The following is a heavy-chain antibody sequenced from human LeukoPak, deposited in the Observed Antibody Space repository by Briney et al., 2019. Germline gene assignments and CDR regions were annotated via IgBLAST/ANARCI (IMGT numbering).Heavy chain of an antibody. CDR3: ARRLRDAGGVEVAGFTFVF. CDR2: IYHGDADA. Sequence: GESLKISCKASGYSFINYWFGWVRQLPGKGLEWLGVIYHGDADASYGPSLQGQVTFSVDKSIKTAYLHWSSLKASDTATYYCARRLRDAGGVEVAGFTFVFWGQGTLVTVSS. J-gene: IGHJ4*02. V-gene: IGHV5-51*01. D-gene: IGHD6-19*01. CDR1: GYSFINYW.